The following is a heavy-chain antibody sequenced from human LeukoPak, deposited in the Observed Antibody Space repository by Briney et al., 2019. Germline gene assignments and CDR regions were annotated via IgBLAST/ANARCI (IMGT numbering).Heavy chain of an antibody. CDR1: GFTLSNYP. CDR2: ISGSGSNT. CDR3: AKVVGTGTTPTDY. J-gene: IGHJ4*02. V-gene: IGHV3-23*01. Sequence: GGSLRLSCAASGFTLSNYPMTGVPQAPGKGLEWVSVISGSGSNTDYADSVKVRLTIYRDNYKNTLSLQMNSLRAEDTAIYSCAKVVGTGTTPTDYWGRGTLVTVSS. D-gene: IGHD1-1*01.